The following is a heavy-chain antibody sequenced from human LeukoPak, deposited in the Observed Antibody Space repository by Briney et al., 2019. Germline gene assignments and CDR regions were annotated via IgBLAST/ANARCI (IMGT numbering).Heavy chain of an antibody. J-gene: IGHJ4*02. V-gene: IGHV1-46*01. CDR1: GYTFTGYY. D-gene: IGHD3-3*01. CDR2: INPSGGST. CDR3: ASGGSGDFWSGYHRSRFDY. Sequence: GASVKVSCKASGYTFTGYYMHWVRQAPGQGLEWMGIINPSGGSTSYAQKFQGRVTMTRDTSTSTVYMELSSLRSEDTAVYYCASGGSGDFWSGYHRSRFDYWGQGTLVTVSS.